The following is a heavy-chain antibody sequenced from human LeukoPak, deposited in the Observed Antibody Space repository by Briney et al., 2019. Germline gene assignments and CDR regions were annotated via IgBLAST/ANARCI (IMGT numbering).Heavy chain of an antibody. CDR1: GGSISSYY. CDR3: AREHPGIAAAGGFDY. V-gene: IGHV4-4*07. J-gene: IGHJ4*02. CDR2: IYTSGST. Sequence: SETLSLTCTVPGGSISSYYWSWIRQPAGKGLEWIGRIYTSGSTNYNPSLKSRVTISVDKSKNQFSLKLSSVTAADTAVYYCAREHPGIAAAGGFDYWGQGTLVTVSS. D-gene: IGHD6-13*01.